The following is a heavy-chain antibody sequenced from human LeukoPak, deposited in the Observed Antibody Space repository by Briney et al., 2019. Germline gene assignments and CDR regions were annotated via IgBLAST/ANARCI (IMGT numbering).Heavy chain of an antibody. D-gene: IGHD2-2*02. CDR3: ARGREVVPVTISWSDSHYYYMDV. CDR2: IYYSGSA. Sequence: SETLSLTCTVSGGSFSPFYWTWIRQSPGKGLEWIGYIYYSGSANSNPSLKSRVTISMDTSKDQFSLKLSSVTAADTAVYYCARGREVVPVTISWSDSHYYYMDVWGNGTTVTVSS. J-gene: IGHJ6*03. V-gene: IGHV4-59*01. CDR1: GGSFSPFY.